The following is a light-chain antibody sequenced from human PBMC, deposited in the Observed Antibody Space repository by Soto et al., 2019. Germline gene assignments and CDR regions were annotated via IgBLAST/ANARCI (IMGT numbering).Light chain of an antibody. J-gene: IGLJ1*01. CDR1: SSDVGGYNY. V-gene: IGLV2-14*03. CDR2: DVT. Sequence: QSVLTQPASVSVSPGQSITISRTGTSSDVGGYNYVSWYQHHPGKAPKLIIYDVTNRPSGVSNPFSGSKSGNTASLTISGLQPEDEADYYCSSYTTSNTRQIVFGTGTKVTVL. CDR3: SSYTTSNTRQIV.